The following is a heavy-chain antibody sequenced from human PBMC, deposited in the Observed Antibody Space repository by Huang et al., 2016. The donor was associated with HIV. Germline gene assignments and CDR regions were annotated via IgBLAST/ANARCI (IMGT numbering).Heavy chain of an antibody. D-gene: IGHD6-19*01. V-gene: IGHV3-30*02. CDR2: IRFDVSQT. CDR1: GSTFSRYS. J-gene: IGHJ4*02. CDR3: STGSGGYLDF. Sequence: QVVLVESGGGVVRPGGSLRLSCELSGSTFSRYSMNWVRQAPGKGLEWLAFIRFDVSQTYYTDSVKGRFTISRDNSRSTVSLQMDVLTDEDTAIYYCSTGSGGYLDFWGQGTLVTVSS.